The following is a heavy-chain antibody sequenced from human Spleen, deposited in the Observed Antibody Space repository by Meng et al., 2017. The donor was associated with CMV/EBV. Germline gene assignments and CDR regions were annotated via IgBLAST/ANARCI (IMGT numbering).Heavy chain of an antibody. J-gene: IGHJ4*02. D-gene: IGHD2-2*01. CDR3: ARSDIVVVPDPFDY. V-gene: IGHV1-2*02. CDR2: INPNSGGT. CDR1: GGTFSSYA. Sequence: ASVKVSCKAPGGTFSSYAISWVRQAPGQGLEWMGWINPNSGGTNYAQKFQGRVTMTRDTSISTAYMELSRLRSDDTAVYYCARSDIVVVPDPFDYWGQGTLVTVSS.